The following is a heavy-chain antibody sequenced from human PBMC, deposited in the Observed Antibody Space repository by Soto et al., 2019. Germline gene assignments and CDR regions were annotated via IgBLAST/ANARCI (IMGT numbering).Heavy chain of an antibody. CDR3: ASDRLLWFGELFSAFDI. V-gene: IGHV3-48*02. D-gene: IGHD3-10*01. J-gene: IGHJ3*02. Sequence: PGGSLRLSCAASGFTFSSYSMNWVRQAPGKGLEWVSYISSSSSTIYYADSVKGRFTISRDNAKNSLYLQMNSLRDEDTAVYYCASDRLLWFGELFSAFDIWGQGTMVTVS. CDR2: ISSSSSTI. CDR1: GFTFSSYS.